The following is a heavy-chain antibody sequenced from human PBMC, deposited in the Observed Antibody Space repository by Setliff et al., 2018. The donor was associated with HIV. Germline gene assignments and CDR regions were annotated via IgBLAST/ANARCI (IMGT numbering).Heavy chain of an antibody. D-gene: IGHD2-15*01. J-gene: IGHJ4*02. CDR2: IYTSGST. Sequence: TLSLTCTVSGGSISSGSYYWSWIRQPAGKGLEWIGRIYTSGSTNYNPSLKSRVTISVDTSKNQFSLKLTSVTAADTAVYYCATSPHGGRGRYWGQGELVTVS. V-gene: IGHV4-61*02. CDR1: GGSISSGSYY. CDR3: ATSPHGGRGRY.